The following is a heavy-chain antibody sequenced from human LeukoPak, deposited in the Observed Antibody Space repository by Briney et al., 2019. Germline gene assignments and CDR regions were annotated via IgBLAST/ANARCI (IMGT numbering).Heavy chain of an antibody. CDR1: GGSFSGYY. Sequence: PSEALSLTCAVYGGSFSGYYWSWIRQPPGKGLEWIGEINHSGSTNYNPSLKSRVTISVDTSKNQFSLKLSSVTAADTAVYYCARGMAAAGPRHFDYWGQGTLVTVSS. V-gene: IGHV4-34*01. CDR3: ARGMAAAGPRHFDY. D-gene: IGHD6-13*01. J-gene: IGHJ4*02. CDR2: INHSGST.